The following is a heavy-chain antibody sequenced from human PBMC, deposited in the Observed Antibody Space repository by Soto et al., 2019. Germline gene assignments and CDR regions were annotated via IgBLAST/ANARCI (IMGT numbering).Heavy chain of an antibody. Sequence: QVQLVQSGAEVKKPGASVKVSCKASGYTFTSYGISWVRQAPGQGLEWMGWISAYNGNTNYAQKLQGRVTMTTDTGTSTAKMEQRSVRSEDRPVYYCARSSSGPPPDAFDIWGQGTMVTVSS. CDR3: ARSSSGPPPDAFDI. CDR1: GYTFTSYG. V-gene: IGHV1-18*01. D-gene: IGHD6-19*01. CDR2: ISAYNGNT. J-gene: IGHJ3*02.